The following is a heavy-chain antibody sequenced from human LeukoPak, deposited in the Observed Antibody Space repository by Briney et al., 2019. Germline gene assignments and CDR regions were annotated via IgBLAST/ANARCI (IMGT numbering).Heavy chain of an antibody. V-gene: IGHV3-23*01. Sequence: GGSPRLSCAASGFTFNSYAMSWVRQAPGKGLEWVSAISGSGGSTYYADSVKGRFTISRDNSKNTLYLQMNSLRAEDTAVYYCASRQGDYDSSGPPFIWGQGTLVTVSS. CDR3: ASRQGDYDSSGPPFI. J-gene: IGHJ4*02. D-gene: IGHD3-22*01. CDR2: ISGSGGST. CDR1: GFTFNSYA.